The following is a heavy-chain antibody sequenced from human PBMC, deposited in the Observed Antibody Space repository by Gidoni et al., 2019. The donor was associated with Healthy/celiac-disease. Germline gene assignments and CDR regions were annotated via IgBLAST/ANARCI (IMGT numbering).Heavy chain of an antibody. Sequence: EVQLLESGGGLVQPGGSLRLSCAASGFTFSSYAMSWVRQAPGKGLEWVSAICGSGGSTYYADSVKGRFTISRDNSKNTLYLQMNSLRAEDTAVYYCAKEVEMATITGWYFDLWGRGTLVTVSS. CDR1: GFTFSSYA. CDR3: AKEVEMATITGWYFDL. D-gene: IGHD5-12*01. CDR2: ICGSGGST. J-gene: IGHJ2*01. V-gene: IGHV3-23*01.